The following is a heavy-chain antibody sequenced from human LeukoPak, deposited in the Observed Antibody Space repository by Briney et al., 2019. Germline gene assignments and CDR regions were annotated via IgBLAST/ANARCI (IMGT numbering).Heavy chain of an antibody. CDR2: IYYSGST. CDR1: GFTFSGYW. V-gene: IGHV4-59*08. CDR3: ARQGGIAARQYYYGMDV. D-gene: IGHD6-6*01. J-gene: IGHJ6*02. Sequence: GSLRLSCAASGFTFSGYWMNWVRQPPGKGLEWIGYIYYSGSTNYNPSLKSRLTISVDTSKKQFSLKLSSVTAADTAMYYCARQGGIAARQYYYGMDVWGQGTTVTVSS.